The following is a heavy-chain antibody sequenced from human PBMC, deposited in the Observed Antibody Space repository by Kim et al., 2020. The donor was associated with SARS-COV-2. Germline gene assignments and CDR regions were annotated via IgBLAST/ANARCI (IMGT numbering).Heavy chain of an antibody. CDR3: AKQQSARDVYNYSCALQI. V-gene: IGHV3-9*01. D-gene: IGHD5-12*01. CDR2: ISWNSGSI. CDR1: GFTFDDYA. Sequence: GGSLRLSWAASGFTFDDYAMHWVRQAPGKGLEWVSGISWNSGSIGYADSVKGRFTISRDNAKNSLDLQMNSLRAEETALYYCAKQQSARDVYNYSCALQIWGQGTMVTVSS. J-gene: IGHJ3*02.